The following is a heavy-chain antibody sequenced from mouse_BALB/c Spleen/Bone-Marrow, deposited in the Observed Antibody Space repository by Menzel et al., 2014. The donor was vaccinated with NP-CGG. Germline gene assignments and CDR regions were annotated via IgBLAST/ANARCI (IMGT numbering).Heavy chain of an antibody. V-gene: IGHV1S126*01. CDR3: TRSYGSSYEYYFDY. D-gene: IGHD1-1*01. J-gene: IGHJ2*01. Sequence: QLQQSGAGLVRPGASVKLSCKASGYTFTSYWINWVKQRPGQGLEWIGNIYPSDSYSNYNQKFKDKATLTVDKSSSTAYMQLSSPTSEDSAVYYCTRSYGSSYEYYFDYWGQGTTLTVSS. CDR1: GYTFTSYW. CDR2: IYPSDSYS.